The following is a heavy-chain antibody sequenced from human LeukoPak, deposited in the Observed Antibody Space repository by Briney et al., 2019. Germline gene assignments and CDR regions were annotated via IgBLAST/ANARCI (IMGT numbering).Heavy chain of an antibody. CDR2: IYYIGST. Sequence: AETLCLTCTVSGGSISSYCLSWIRQPPGKGLEWIGFIYYIGSTNYNPSLKRRITISVDTSKNQFSLKLSSVTAADTAVYYCARSNDVFDICGQGTMVTVSS. J-gene: IGHJ3*02. CDR1: GGSISSYC. CDR3: ARSNDVFDI. V-gene: IGHV4-59*01.